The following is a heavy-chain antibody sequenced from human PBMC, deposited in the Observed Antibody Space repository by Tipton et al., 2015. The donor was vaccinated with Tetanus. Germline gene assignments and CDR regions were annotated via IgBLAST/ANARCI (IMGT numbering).Heavy chain of an antibody. CDR1: GFTFKSYT. Sequence: SLRLSCAASGFTFKSYTMNWLRQAPGNGLEWVAAISGSRLTPYYADSLKGRFTISRDNSKNTLSLQLNSLRVEDTAIYYCAKAKTWINLWFGDAWGPGTRVIVSS. CDR2: ISGSRLTP. CDR3: AKAKTWINLWFGDA. J-gene: IGHJ5*02. V-gene: IGHV3-23*01. D-gene: IGHD3-10*01.